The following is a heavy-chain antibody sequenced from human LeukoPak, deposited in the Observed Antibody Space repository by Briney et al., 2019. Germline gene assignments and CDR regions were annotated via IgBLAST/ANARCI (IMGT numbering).Heavy chain of an antibody. CDR2: IYHSGST. J-gene: IGHJ3*02. D-gene: IGHD4-17*01. CDR1: GYSISSGYY. CDR3: ARPVTTLGLDAFDI. V-gene: IGHV4-38-2*01. Sequence: SETLSLTCAVSGYSISSGYYWGWLRQPPGKGLEWIGSIYHSGSTYYNPSLKSRVTISVDTSKNQVPLKLSSVTAADTAVYYCARPVTTLGLDAFDIWGQGTMVSVSS.